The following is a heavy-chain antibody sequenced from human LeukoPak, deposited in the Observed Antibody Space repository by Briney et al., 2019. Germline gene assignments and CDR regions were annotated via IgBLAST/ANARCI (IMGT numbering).Heavy chain of an antibody. J-gene: IGHJ4*02. Sequence: GGSLRLSCAASGFTFSSYSMNWVRQAPGQGLEWVSSISHISSNIYYADSVKGRFTISRDDAKNSLYLQMHSLRAEDTAVYYCGRQAAPDYWGQGTLVTVSS. CDR3: GRQAAPDY. CDR2: ISHISSNI. CDR1: GFTFSSYS. D-gene: IGHD2-15*01. V-gene: IGHV3-21*01.